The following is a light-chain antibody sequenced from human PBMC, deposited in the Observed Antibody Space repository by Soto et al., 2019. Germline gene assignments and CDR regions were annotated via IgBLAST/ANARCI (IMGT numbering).Light chain of an antibody. V-gene: IGKV3-15*01. CDR3: QQYNDWPRA. CDR2: GAS. CDR1: QNVSSN. J-gene: IGKJ1*01. Sequence: EIVMTQSPVTLSWSPGDRATLSCRASQNVSSNLAWYQQKPGQAPRLLIYGASTRATGIPARFSGSGSGTEFTLTITSLQSEDCAVYYCQQYNDWPRAFGQGTKVEIK.